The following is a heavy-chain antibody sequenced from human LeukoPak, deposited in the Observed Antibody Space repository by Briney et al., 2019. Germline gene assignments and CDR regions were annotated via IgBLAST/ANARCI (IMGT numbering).Heavy chain of an antibody. CDR1: GFTFSSYS. J-gene: IGHJ4*02. CDR2: ISSSSSYI. CDR3: ARGGAMVRGVISFYFDY. D-gene: IGHD3-10*01. V-gene: IGHV3-21*01. Sequence: KSGGSLRLSRAASGFTFSSYSMNWVRQAPGKGLEWVSSISSSSSYIYYADSVKGRFTISRDNAKNSLYLQMNSLRAEETAVYYCARGGAMVRGVISFYFDYWGQGTLVTVSS.